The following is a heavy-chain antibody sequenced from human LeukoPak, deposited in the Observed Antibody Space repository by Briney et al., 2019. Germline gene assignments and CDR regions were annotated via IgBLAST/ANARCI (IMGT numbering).Heavy chain of an antibody. CDR3: ASEITMIVEGSKAFDI. CDR2: ISSSSSYI. J-gene: IGHJ3*02. CDR1: GFTFSSYS. D-gene: IGHD3-22*01. Sequence: PGGSLRLSCAASGFTFSSYSMNWVRQAPGKGLEWVSSISSSSSYIYYADSVKGRFTISGDNAKNSLYLQMNSLRAEDTAVYYCASEITMIVEGSKAFDIWGQGTMVTVSS. V-gene: IGHV3-21*01.